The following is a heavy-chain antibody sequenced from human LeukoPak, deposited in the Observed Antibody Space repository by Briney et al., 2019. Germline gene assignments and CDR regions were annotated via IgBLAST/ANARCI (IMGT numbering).Heavy chain of an antibody. V-gene: IGHV4-34*01. D-gene: IGHD3-3*01. J-gene: IGHJ4*02. CDR3: ARRYYDFWSGYYFDY. CDR1: GGSFSGYY. Sequence: SETLSLTCAVYGGSFSGYYWSWIRRPPGKGLEWIGEINHSGSTNYNPSLKSRVTISVDTSKNQFSLKLSSVTAADTAVYYCARRYYDFWSGYYFDYWGQGTLVTVSS. CDR2: INHSGST.